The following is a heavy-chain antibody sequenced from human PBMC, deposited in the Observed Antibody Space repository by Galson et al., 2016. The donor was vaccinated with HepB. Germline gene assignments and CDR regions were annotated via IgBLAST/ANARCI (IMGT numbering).Heavy chain of an antibody. J-gene: IGHJ5*02. CDR3: ARFFGSGTYEALDP. V-gene: IGHV4-61*01. CDR2: SSYRGGT. Sequence: ETLSLTCTVSGGSVSSSTYYWTWIRQPPGRGLEWIGLSSYRGGTNYNPSLQSRVTISVDTTNNQFSLKLNSVTAADTAVYFCARFFGSGTYEALDPWGQGTLVTVSS. CDR1: GGSVSSSTYY. D-gene: IGHD3-10*01.